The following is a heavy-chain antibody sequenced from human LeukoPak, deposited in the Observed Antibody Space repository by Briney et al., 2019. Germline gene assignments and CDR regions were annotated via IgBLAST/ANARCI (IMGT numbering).Heavy chain of an antibody. CDR2: INAGNGNA. D-gene: IGHD2-2*01. J-gene: IGHJ5*02. V-gene: IGHV1-3*01. CDR1: GYTFTDYG. Sequence: ASVKVSCKASGYTFTDYGMHWVRQAPGQRLEWMAWINAGNGNAKYSQKFQGRVTITRDTSASTAYMELSSLRFEDTAVYYCARVGSTSCYGGCWFDPWGQGTLVTVSS. CDR3: ARVGSTSCYGGCWFDP.